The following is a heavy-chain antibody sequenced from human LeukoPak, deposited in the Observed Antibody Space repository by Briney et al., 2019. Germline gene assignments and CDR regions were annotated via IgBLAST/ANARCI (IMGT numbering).Heavy chain of an antibody. Sequence: ASVKVSCKASGYTFTSYAMHWVRQAPGQRLEWMGWINAGNGNTKYSQKFQGRVTITRDTSASTAYMELSSLRSDDTAVYYCARLVVPAAISGDYFDYWGQGTLVTVS. J-gene: IGHJ4*02. CDR2: INAGNGNT. D-gene: IGHD2-2*02. CDR3: ARLVVPAAISGDYFDY. V-gene: IGHV1-3*01. CDR1: GYTFTSYA.